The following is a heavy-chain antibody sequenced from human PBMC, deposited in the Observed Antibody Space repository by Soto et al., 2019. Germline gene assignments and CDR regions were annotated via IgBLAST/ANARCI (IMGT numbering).Heavy chain of an antibody. CDR1: GGSISASSYY. CDR3: ARAYYDILTGYLRGYYYYGMDV. J-gene: IGHJ6*02. CDR2: MDYSGST. V-gene: IGHV4-39*07. Sequence: SETLSLTCTVSGGSISASSYYWGWIRQPPGKGLEWIGSMDYSGSTYYNPSLKSRVTISVDTSKNQFSLKLSSVTAADTAVYYCARAYYDILTGYLRGYYYYGMDVWGQGTTVTVSS. D-gene: IGHD3-9*01.